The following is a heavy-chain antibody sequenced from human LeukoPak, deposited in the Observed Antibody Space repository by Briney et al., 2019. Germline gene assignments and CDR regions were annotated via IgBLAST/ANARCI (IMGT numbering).Heavy chain of an antibody. CDR2: ISYDGSNK. V-gene: IGHV3-30*18. Sequence: PGGSLRLSCAGSGFTFSNTWMSWVRQAPGKGLEWVAVISYDGSNKYYADSVKGRFTISRDNSKNTLYLQMNSLRAEDTAMYYCAKGGNYYLTDAFDIWGQGTMVTVSS. CDR3: AKGGNYYLTDAFDI. CDR1: GFTFSNTW. J-gene: IGHJ3*02. D-gene: IGHD1-26*01.